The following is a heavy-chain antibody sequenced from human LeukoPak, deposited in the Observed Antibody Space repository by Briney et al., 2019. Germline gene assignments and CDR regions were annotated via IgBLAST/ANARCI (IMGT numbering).Heavy chain of an antibody. Sequence: GGSLRLSCAASGFSFSSYSMNWVRQAPGKGLEWVSSIFPSGGEIHYADSVRGRFTISRDNSKSTLSLQMNSLRAEDTAIYYCATYRQVLLPFESWGQGTLVTVSS. CDR2: IFPSGGEI. CDR1: GFSFSSYS. D-gene: IGHD2-8*02. J-gene: IGHJ4*02. V-gene: IGHV3-21*04. CDR3: ATYRQVLLPFES.